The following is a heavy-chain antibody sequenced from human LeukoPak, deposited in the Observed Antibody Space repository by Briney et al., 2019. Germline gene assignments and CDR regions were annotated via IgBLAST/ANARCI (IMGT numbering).Heavy chain of an antibody. V-gene: IGHV4-4*02. D-gene: IGHD3-9*01. CDR3: ARGSKILRYFGGFSPGKFDP. CDR1: GGSISSSNW. J-gene: IGHJ5*02. Sequence: SGTLSLTCAVSGGSISSSNWWSWARQPPGKGLEWIGEINHSGSTNYNPSLKSRVTISVDTSKNQFSLKLSSVTAADTAVYYCARGSKILRYFGGFSPGKFDPWGQGTLVTVSS. CDR2: INHSGST.